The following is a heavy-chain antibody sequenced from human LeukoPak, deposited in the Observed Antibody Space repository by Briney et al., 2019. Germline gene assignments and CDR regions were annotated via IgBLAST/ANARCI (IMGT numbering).Heavy chain of an antibody. CDR2: IYYSGST. J-gene: IGHJ6*03. V-gene: IGHV4-59*01. CDR1: GGSISSYY. Sequence: SETLSLTCTVSGGSISSYYWSWIRQPPGKGLEWIGYIYYSGSTNYNPSLKSRVTISVDTSKNQFSLKLSSVTAADTAVYYCARLTPTTLSLYYYYMDVWGKGTTVTVSS. D-gene: IGHD2/OR15-2a*01. CDR3: ARLTPTTLSLYYYYMDV.